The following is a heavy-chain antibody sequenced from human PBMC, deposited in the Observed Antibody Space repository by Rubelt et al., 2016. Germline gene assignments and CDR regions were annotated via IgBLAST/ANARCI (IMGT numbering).Heavy chain of an antibody. CDR2: IDWDDDK. CDR1: GFSLSTSGMC. V-gene: IGHV2-70*01. CDR3: GRTKTETDPDY. Sequence: QVTLRESGPALVKPTQTLTLTCTFSGFSLSTSGMCVSWIRQPPGKALEWLALIDWDDDKYYSTSLRTRLTISKDKSKNQEVLTMTDVDAVDAATYYCGRTKTETDPDYWGQGTLVTVSS. D-gene: IGHD1-1*01. J-gene: IGHJ4*02.